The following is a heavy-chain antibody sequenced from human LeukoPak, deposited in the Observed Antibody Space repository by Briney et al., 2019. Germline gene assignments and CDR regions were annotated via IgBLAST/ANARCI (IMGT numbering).Heavy chain of an antibody. D-gene: IGHD3-3*02. Sequence: PGGSLRLSCAASGFSVSSYYMSWVRQAPGKGQEWVSVIYSGGSTYYADSVEGRFTVSRDNSKNIVYLQMNSLRAEDTAMYYCARDLHPRLAGFFDYWGQGTLVTVSS. CDR1: GFSVSSYY. J-gene: IGHJ4*02. V-gene: IGHV3-53*01. CDR2: IYSGGST. CDR3: ARDLHPRLAGFFDY.